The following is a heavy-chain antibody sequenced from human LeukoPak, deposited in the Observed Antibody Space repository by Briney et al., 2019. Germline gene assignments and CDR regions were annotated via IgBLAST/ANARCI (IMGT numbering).Heavy chain of an antibody. CDR3: ARHGLFGTAVTMFYFEY. J-gene: IGHJ4*02. V-gene: IGHV4-39*01. D-gene: IGHD4-17*01. CDR1: GGSVSSSGHY. CDR2: IYISGNT. Sequence: SETLSLTCTVSGGSVSSSGHYWGWIRQPPGKGLEWIGSIYISGNTFYHPSSQSRVTISIDTSKNQFSLKLGSVTAADTAVYFCARHGLFGTAVTMFYFEYWGQGSLVTVSS.